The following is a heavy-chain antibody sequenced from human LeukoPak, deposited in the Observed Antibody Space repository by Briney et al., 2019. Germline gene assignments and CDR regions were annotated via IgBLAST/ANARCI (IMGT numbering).Heavy chain of an antibody. Sequence: GGSLRLSCAASGFTFRTFTMHWVRQAPGKGLEWVSSINSASNFIYYADSVKGRFTISRDNAKNSLYLQMSRLKVEDTAVYYCARDSPYYFDSSGDYVSDYWGQGALVTVSS. CDR2: INSASNFI. CDR1: GFTFRTFT. J-gene: IGHJ4*02. D-gene: IGHD3-22*01. CDR3: ARDSPYYFDSSGDYVSDY. V-gene: IGHV3-21*01.